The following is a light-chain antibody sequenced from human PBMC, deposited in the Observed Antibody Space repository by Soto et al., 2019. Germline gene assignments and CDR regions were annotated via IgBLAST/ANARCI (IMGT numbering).Light chain of an antibody. V-gene: IGKV3-20*01. Sequence: EIVLTQSPATLSLSPGERATLSCRASQSVSSYLAWYQQKPGQAPRLLIYGASSRATGISDRFSGSGSGTHFTLTISRLEPEDFAVYYCQQYGSSRTFGQGTKVDIK. CDR1: QSVSSY. CDR2: GAS. J-gene: IGKJ1*01. CDR3: QQYGSSRT.